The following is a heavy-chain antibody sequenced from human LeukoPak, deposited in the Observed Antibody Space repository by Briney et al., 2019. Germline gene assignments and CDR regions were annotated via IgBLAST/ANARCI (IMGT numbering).Heavy chain of an antibody. J-gene: IGHJ3*02. V-gene: IGHV1-2*02. Sequence: GASVKVSCRASGYTLTGCCLHWVRQAPGQGLEWMGWIDPRSGATGYAQKFQGRLSMTRDTSISTAYLDLTRLTSDDTAVYFCARLGTAYDAFDIWGHGTMVTVSS. CDR2: IDPRSGAT. D-gene: IGHD3-16*01. CDR3: ARLGTAYDAFDI. CDR1: GYTLTGCC.